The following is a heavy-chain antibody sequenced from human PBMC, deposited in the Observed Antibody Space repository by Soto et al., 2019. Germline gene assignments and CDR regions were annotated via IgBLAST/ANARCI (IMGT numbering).Heavy chain of an antibody. J-gene: IGHJ5*02. CDR1: GFTFSSYA. D-gene: IGHD2-15*01. CDR3: AKGGYCSGGSWRLGWFAP. Sequence: GGSLRLSCAASGFTFSSYAMSWVRQAPGKGLEWVSAISGSGGSTYYADSVKGRFTISRDNSKNTLYLQMNSLRAEDTAGYYCAKGGYCSGGSWRLGWFAPWGQGPLVTVS. CDR2: ISGSGGST. V-gene: IGHV3-23*01.